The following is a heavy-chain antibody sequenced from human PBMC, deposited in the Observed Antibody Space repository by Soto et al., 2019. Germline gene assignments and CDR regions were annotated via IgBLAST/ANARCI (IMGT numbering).Heavy chain of an antibody. CDR2: ILPFLGST. CDR1: GGTLNTYT. D-gene: IGHD5-18*01. Sequence: QLQLVQSGAAVKKPGSSVKVSCKASGGTLNTYTISWVRQAPGQGLEWMGSILPFLGSTNYAKKFQGRVTITADQSTSTMELSSLRSEDTAVYFCARDVTAMEALYYYDTWGQGSLVTVSP. J-gene: IGHJ4*02. CDR3: ARDVTAMEALYYYDT. V-gene: IGHV1-69*08.